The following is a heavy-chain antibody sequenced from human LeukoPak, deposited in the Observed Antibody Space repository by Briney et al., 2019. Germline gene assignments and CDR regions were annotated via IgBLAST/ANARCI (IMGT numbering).Heavy chain of an antibody. Sequence: GGSLRLSCAVSGFAFSNYNMNWVRQAPGKGLEWVASISSSSGHIHYADSVKGRFTISRDNAKNSLYLQMNSLRAEDTAVYYCARDLRPIAAAGGYWGQGTLVTVSS. V-gene: IGHV3-21*01. CDR3: ARDLRPIAAAGGY. J-gene: IGHJ4*02. CDR1: GFAFSNYN. D-gene: IGHD6-13*01. CDR2: ISSSSGHI.